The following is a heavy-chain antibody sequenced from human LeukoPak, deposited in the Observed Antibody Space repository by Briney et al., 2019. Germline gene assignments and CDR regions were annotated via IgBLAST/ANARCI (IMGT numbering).Heavy chain of an antibody. Sequence: GGSLRLSCAASGFTFSSYWMHWVRQAPGKGLVWVSRINSDGSSTSYADSVKGRFTISRDNSKDTLYLQMNSLRAEDTAVYYCARDRPYYDFWSGYGGDYWGQGTLVTVSS. CDR2: INSDGSST. D-gene: IGHD3-3*01. CDR1: GFTFSSYW. J-gene: IGHJ4*02. V-gene: IGHV3-74*01. CDR3: ARDRPYYDFWSGYGGDY.